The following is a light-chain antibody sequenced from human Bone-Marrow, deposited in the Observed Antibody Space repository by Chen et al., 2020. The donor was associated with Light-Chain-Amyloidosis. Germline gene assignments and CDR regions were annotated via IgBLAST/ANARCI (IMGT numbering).Light chain of an antibody. J-gene: IGLJ2*01. CDR1: DLPTKY. CDR2: RDT. V-gene: IGLV3-25*03. CDR3: QSADSSGTYEVI. Sequence: SYELTQPPSVSVSPGQTARITCSGDDLPTKYAYWYQQKPGQAPVLVIHRDTERPSGISERFSGSSSGTTATLTMSGVQAEDGADYHCQSADSSGTYEVIFGGGTKLTVL.